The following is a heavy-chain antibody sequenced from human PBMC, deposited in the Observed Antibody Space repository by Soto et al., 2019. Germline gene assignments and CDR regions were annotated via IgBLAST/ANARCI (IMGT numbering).Heavy chain of an antibody. CDR1: GFAFSSFG. CDR2: IWYDGSDK. Sequence: PGGSLRLACGASGFAFSSFGMHWVRQAPGKGVECVAIIWYDGSDKYYADSVKGRFTISRDNSKNTLYLQMNSLRAEDTAVYYRAKVSSSGSPRAFNYYYYYGMDVWAQGTTDTVSS. J-gene: IGHJ6*02. CDR3: AKVSSSGSPRAFNYYYYYGMDV. D-gene: IGHD6-19*01. V-gene: IGHV3-30*02.